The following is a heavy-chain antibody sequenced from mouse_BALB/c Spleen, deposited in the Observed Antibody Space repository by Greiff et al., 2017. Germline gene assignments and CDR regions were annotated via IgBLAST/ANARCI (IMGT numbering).Heavy chain of an antibody. Sequence: VQLQQSGAELARPGASVKLSCKASGYTFTSYWMQWVKQRPGQGLEWIGAIYPGDGDTRYTQKFKGKATLTADKSSSTAYMQLSSLASEDSAVYCCAIGGNRGFAYWGQGTLVTVSA. CDR3: AIGGNRGFAY. CDR1: GYTFTSYW. V-gene: IGHV1-87*01. CDR2: IYPGDGDT. D-gene: IGHD2-1*01. J-gene: IGHJ3*01.